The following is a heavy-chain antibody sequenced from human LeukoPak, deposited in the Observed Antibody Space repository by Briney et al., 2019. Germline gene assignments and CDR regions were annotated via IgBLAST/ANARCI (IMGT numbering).Heavy chain of an antibody. CDR1: GYTFTGYY. V-gene: IGHV1-2*02. CDR2: INPNSGDT. CDR3: ARGGLRVMVYRLYYMDV. Sequence: ASVKVSCKASGYTFTGYYMHWVRQAPGQALEWMGWINPNSGDTKYAQKFQGRVTMTRDTSISTAYMELTRLRSDDTAVYYCARGGLRVMVYRLYYMDVWGKGTTVTVSS. J-gene: IGHJ6*03. D-gene: IGHD2-8*01.